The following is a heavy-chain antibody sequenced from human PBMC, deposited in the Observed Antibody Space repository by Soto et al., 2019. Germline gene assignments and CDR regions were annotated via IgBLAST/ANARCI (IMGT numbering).Heavy chain of an antibody. D-gene: IGHD4-17*01. Sequence: PGGSLRLSCAASGFTFSSHWMHWVRQTPGEGLVWVSRLNTDGSITNYADSVKGRFTISRDNAKNTLYLQMNSLRAEDTAVYYCVRDGINTVPYDYWGQGTLVTVSS. V-gene: IGHV3-74*01. J-gene: IGHJ4*02. CDR1: GFTFSSHW. CDR2: LNTDGSIT. CDR3: VRDGINTVPYDY.